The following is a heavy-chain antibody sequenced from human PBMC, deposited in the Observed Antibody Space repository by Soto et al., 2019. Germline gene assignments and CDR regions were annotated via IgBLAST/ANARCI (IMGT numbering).Heavy chain of an antibody. J-gene: IGHJ6*02. CDR1: GFTFSSYA. Sequence: GSLRLCCPASGFTFSSYAMHWVRQGPGKGLEWVAVISYDGSNKYYADSVKGRFTISRDNSKNTLYLQMNSLRAEDTAVYYCARAIADRYYYGMDVWGQGTTVTVSS. CDR2: ISYDGSNK. V-gene: IGHV3-30-3*01. CDR3: ARAIADRYYYGMDV. D-gene: IGHD6-13*01.